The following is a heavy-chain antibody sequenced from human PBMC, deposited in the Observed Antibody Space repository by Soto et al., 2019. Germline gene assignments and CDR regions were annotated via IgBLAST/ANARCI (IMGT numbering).Heavy chain of an antibody. CDR3: ARDGRELGYCSGGSCYPFQH. Sequence: SETLSLTCTVSGGSISSYYWSWIRQPPGKGLEWIGYIYYSGSTNYNPSLKSRVTISVDTSKNQFSLKLSSVTAADTAVYYCARDGRELGYCSGGSCYPFQHWGQGTLVTVSS. D-gene: IGHD2-15*01. CDR2: IYYSGST. CDR1: GGSISSYY. J-gene: IGHJ1*01. V-gene: IGHV4-59*01.